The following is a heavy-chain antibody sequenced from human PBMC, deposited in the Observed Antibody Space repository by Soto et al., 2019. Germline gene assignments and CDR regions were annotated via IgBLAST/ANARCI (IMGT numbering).Heavy chain of an antibody. V-gene: IGHV2-5*02. J-gene: IGHJ4*02. CDR2: IYWDDDK. Sequence: QITLKESGPTLVKPTQTLTLTCTFSGFPFSSSAVGVAWIRQPPGKALEWLALIYWDDDKRYSPSLKNRLTINRDTSKNQVVLTMAKMDPVDTGTYYCVHRTTVRGVIGANFDNWGQGTLVTVSS. CDR1: GFPFSSSAVG. CDR3: VHRTTVRGVIGANFDN. D-gene: IGHD3-10*01.